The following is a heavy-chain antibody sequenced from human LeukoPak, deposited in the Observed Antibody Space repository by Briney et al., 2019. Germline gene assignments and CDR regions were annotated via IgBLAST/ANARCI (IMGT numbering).Heavy chain of an antibody. V-gene: IGHV3-23*01. D-gene: IGHD3-22*01. J-gene: IGHJ4*02. CDR3: AKDHPFDFCYDSSGYFLY. Sequence: GGSLRLSCAASGFSFGDYAMSWVRQAPGKGLEWVSAISGSGSSTYYADSVRGRFTVSRDSSKNTLYLRMNSLRAEDTAVYYCAKDHPFDFCYDSSGYFLYWGQGTLVTVSS. CDR1: GFSFGDYA. CDR2: ISGSGSST.